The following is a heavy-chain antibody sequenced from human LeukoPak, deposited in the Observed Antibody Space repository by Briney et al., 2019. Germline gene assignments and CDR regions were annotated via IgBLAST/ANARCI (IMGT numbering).Heavy chain of an antibody. Sequence: GGSLRLSCAASGFTFDDYAMHWVRQAPGKGLEWVSGISWNSGSIGYADSVKGRFTISRDNAKNSLYLQMNSLRAEDTAVYYCARDIRSRYFDYWGQGTLVTVSS. D-gene: IGHD6-13*01. J-gene: IGHJ4*02. CDR2: ISWNSGSI. CDR3: ARDIRSRYFDY. V-gene: IGHV3-9*01. CDR1: GFTFDDYA.